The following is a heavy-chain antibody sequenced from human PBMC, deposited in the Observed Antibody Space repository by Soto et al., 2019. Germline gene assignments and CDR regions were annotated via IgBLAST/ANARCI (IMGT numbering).Heavy chain of an antibody. Sequence: EVQLVESGGGLVQPGRSLRLSCAASGFTFDEYAMHWVRQAPGKGLAGVSGISWNSGSIGYADSVKGRFTISRDNAKNSLYLQMNSLRAEDTALYYCEKDMGPGSSGWYPIDYWGQGTLVTVSS. J-gene: IGHJ4*02. CDR2: ISWNSGSI. CDR3: EKDMGPGSSGWYPIDY. V-gene: IGHV3-9*01. CDR1: GFTFDEYA. D-gene: IGHD6-19*01.